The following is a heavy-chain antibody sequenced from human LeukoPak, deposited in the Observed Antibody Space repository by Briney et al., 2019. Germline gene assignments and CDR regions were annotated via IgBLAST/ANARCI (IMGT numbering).Heavy chain of an antibody. CDR3: ARGGKAAVRFDL. V-gene: IGHV4-30-4*01. CDR1: GGSISSGDYY. CDR2: IYYSGST. D-gene: IGHD2-15*01. J-gene: IGHJ2*01. Sequence: PSETLSLTCTVSGGSISSGDYYWSWIRQPAGKGLELIGYIYYSGSTYYNPSLKSRVTISVDTSKNQFSLKLSSVTAADTAVYYCARGGKAAVRFDLWGRGTLVTVSS.